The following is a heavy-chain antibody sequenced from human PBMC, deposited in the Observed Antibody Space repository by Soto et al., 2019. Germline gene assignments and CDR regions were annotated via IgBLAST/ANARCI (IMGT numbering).Heavy chain of an antibody. V-gene: IGHV1-46*01. CDR3: ARDRRYCSGTSCYNFLGPDY. CDR2: INPSGDST. CDR1: GYTFTNHY. D-gene: IGHD2-2*02. J-gene: IGHJ4*02. Sequence: ASVKVSCKASGYTFTNHYIHWVRQAPGQGLEWMGMINPSGDSTSNAQKFQGRLIMTTDTSTSTVYMELTSLRSEDTAVYYCARDRRYCSGTSCYNFLGPDYRGQGTLVTVSS.